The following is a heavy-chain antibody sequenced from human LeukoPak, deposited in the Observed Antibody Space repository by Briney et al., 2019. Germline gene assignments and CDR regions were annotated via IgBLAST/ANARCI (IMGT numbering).Heavy chain of an antibody. CDR2: INSDGSWT. J-gene: IGHJ4*02. Sequence: GGSLRLSCAASGNYWMHWVRQAPGQGLVWVSHINSDGSWTSYADSVKGRFTISKDNAKNTVYLQMNSLRVEDTAVYYCVRSAFHAGSGNYYDYWGQGTLVTVSS. V-gene: IGHV3-74*01. D-gene: IGHD3-22*01. CDR1: GNYW. CDR3: VRSAFHAGSGNYYDY.